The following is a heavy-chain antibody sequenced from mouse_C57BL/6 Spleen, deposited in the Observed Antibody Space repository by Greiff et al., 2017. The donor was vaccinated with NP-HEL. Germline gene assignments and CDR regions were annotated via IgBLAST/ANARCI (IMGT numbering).Heavy chain of an antibody. Sequence: VQLVESGAELMKPGASVKLSCKASGYTFTGYSIQWVKQRPGHGLEWIGWILPGSGSIKYNEKFKDKATFTADTSSNTAYMQLSSLTTEDSAIYYCAHDMITRGYWGKGTTLTVSS. CDR2: ILPGSGSI. CDR1: GYTFTGYS. D-gene: IGHD2-4*01. V-gene: IGHV1-9*01. CDR3: AHDMITRGY. J-gene: IGHJ2*01.